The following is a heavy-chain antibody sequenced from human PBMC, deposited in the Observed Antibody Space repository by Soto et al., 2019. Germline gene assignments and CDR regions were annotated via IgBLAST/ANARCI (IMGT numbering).Heavy chain of an antibody. CDR1: GYTFTSYG. CDR2: ISAYNGNT. D-gene: IGHD4-4*01. Sequence: ASVKVSCKASGYTFTSYGISWVRQAPGQGLEWMGWISAYNGNTNYAQKLQGRVTMTTDTSTSTAYMELRSLRSDDTAVYYCAHGAPTTPHPPGYYSYGMDVWGQGTTVTVSS. V-gene: IGHV1-18*04. CDR3: AHGAPTTPHPPGYYSYGMDV. J-gene: IGHJ6*02.